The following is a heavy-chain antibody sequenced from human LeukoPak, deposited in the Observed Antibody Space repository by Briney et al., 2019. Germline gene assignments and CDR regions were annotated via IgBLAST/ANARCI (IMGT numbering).Heavy chain of an antibody. CDR1: GFTFSNFG. CDR2: IQYDGSNK. CDR3: ATRVGGPEGY. J-gene: IGHJ4*02. Sequence: GGSLRLSCAASGFTFSNFGMHWVRQAPGKGLEWVTFIQYDGSNKYYADSVKGRFTISRDNSKNTLYLQMNSLRPEDTAVYYCATRVGGPEGYWGQGTLVTVSS. V-gene: IGHV3-30*02. D-gene: IGHD3-3*01.